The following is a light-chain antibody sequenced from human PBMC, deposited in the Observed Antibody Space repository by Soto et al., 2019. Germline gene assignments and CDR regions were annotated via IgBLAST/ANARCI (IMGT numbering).Light chain of an antibody. Sequence: AIQITESPSSLSVSVGDRITITCRASQDIRNDLGWYQQKPGKAPKLLIYGTSNLQSGVPSRFSGSGSGTDFTLTISSLQSEDFATYYCLQDYIYPYTFGQGTKLEIK. CDR3: LQDYIYPYT. CDR1: QDIRND. J-gene: IGKJ2*01. V-gene: IGKV1-6*01. CDR2: GTS.